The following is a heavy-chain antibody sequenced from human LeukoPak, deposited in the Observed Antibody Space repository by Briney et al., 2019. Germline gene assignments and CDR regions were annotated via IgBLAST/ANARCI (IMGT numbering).Heavy chain of an antibody. J-gene: IGHJ4*02. CDR1: GYTFTGHY. CDR2: INPNSGGT. V-gene: IGHV1-2*02. Sequence: ASVKVSCKASGYTFTGHYMHWVRQAPGQGLEWMGWINPNSGGTNYAQKFQGRVTMTRDTSISTAYMELSSLRSEDTAVYYCARGQSIYDYVWGSYRYVLFDYWGQGTLVTVSS. D-gene: IGHD3-16*02. CDR3: ARGQSIYDYVWGSYRYVLFDY.